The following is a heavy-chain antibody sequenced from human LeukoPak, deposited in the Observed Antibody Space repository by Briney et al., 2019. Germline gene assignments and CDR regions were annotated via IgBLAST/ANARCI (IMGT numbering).Heavy chain of an antibody. Sequence: GGSLRLSCAASGFTFDDYAMHWVRQAPGKDLEWVSGISWNSGSIGYADSVKGRFTISRDNAKNSLYLQMNSLRAEDTALYYCAKDGCSSTSCYSDYWGQGTLVTVPS. CDR3: AKDGCSSTSCYSDY. J-gene: IGHJ4*02. D-gene: IGHD2-2*01. CDR1: GFTFDDYA. V-gene: IGHV3-9*01. CDR2: ISWNSGSI.